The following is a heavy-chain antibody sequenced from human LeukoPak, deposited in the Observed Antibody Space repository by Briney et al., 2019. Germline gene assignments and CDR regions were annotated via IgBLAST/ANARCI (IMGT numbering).Heavy chain of an antibody. Sequence: ASVKVSCKASGYTSTSYDINWVRQATGQGLEWMGWMNPNSGNTGYAQKFQGRVTMTRNTSISTAYMELSSLRSEDTAVYYCARGPHYYDSSGYYYYYYGMDVWGQGTTVTVSS. D-gene: IGHD3-22*01. V-gene: IGHV1-8*01. CDR1: GYTSTSYD. CDR3: ARGPHYYDSSGYYYYYYGMDV. J-gene: IGHJ6*02. CDR2: MNPNSGNT.